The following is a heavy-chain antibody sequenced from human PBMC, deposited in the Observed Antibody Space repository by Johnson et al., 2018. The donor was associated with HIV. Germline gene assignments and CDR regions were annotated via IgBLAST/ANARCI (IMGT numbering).Heavy chain of an antibody. J-gene: IGHJ3*02. CDR3: AKDPYKYSSSSYAFDI. V-gene: IGHV3-33*06. CDR1: GFTFSSYG. CDR2: IWYDGSNK. D-gene: IGHD6-6*01. Sequence: QVQLVESGGGVVQPGRSLRLSCAASGFTFSSYGMHWVRQAPGKGLEWVAVIWYDGSNKYYADSVKGRFPISRDNPKNTLYLQINSLRAEDTSVYYCAKDPYKYSSSSYAFDIWGQGTMVTVSS.